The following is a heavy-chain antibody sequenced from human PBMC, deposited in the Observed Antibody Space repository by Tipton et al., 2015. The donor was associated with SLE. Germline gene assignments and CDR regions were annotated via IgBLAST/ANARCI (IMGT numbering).Heavy chain of an antibody. Sequence: TLSLTCTVSGGSISSSSYYWGWIRQPPGKGLEWNGSIYYSGSTYYNPSLKSRVTISVDTSKNQFSLKLSSVTAADTAVYYCARRLTRYSGYDYFDYWGQGTLVTVSS. CDR3: ARRLTRYSGYDYFDY. J-gene: IGHJ4*02. V-gene: IGHV4-39*07. CDR1: GGSISSSSYY. CDR2: IYYSGST. D-gene: IGHD5-12*01.